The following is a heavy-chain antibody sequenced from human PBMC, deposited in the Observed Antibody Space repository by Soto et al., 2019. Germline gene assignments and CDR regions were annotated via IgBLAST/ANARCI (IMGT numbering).Heavy chain of an antibody. CDR1: GFPFSSYS. D-gene: IGHD4-17*01. CDR2: ISGSGGST. V-gene: IGHV3-23*01. Sequence: QPGGSLRLSFSASGFPFSSYSMSWVRTAPGKGLEWVSAISGSGGSTYYADSVKGRFTISRDNSKNTLYLQMNSLRAEDTAVYYCAKVRTTVNIQVRYYYYYGMDVWGQGTTVTVSS. J-gene: IGHJ6*02. CDR3: AKVRTTVNIQVRYYYYYGMDV.